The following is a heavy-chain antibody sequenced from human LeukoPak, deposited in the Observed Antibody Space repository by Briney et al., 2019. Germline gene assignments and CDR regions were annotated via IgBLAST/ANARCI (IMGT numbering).Heavy chain of an antibody. V-gene: IGHV3-53*01. Sequence: GGSLRLSCAASGLTVSSNYMSWVRQAPGKGLEWVSVIYSGGGTYYADSVKGRFTISRDNAKNSLYLQMNSLRAEDTAVYYCARRTNDFDYWGQGTLVTVSS. CDR3: ARRTNDFDY. D-gene: IGHD2-8*01. J-gene: IGHJ4*02. CDR2: IYSGGGT. CDR1: GLTVSSNY.